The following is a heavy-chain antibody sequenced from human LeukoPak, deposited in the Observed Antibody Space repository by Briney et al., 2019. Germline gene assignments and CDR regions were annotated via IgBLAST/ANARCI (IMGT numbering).Heavy chain of an antibody. V-gene: IGHV4-59*01. CDR2: IYYSGST. Sequence: SSETLSLTCTVSGGSISSYYWSWIRQPPGKGLEWIGYIYYSGSTNYNPSLKSRVTISVDTSKNQFSLKLSSVTAADTAVYYCARGLVVAATTPNSPNSPLYYYYYMDVWGKGTTVTVSS. J-gene: IGHJ6*03. CDR1: GGSISSYY. D-gene: IGHD2-15*01. CDR3: ARGLVVAATTPNSPNSPLYYYYYMDV.